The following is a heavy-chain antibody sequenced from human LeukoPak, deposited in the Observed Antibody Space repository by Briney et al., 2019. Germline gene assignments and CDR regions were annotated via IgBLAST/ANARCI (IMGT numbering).Heavy chain of an antibody. CDR2: IYYSGST. CDR3: ARDSGIAARHHDAFDI. V-gene: IGHV4-30-4*08. D-gene: IGHD6-6*01. CDR1: GGSISSGDYY. Sequence: NPSETLSLTCTVSGGSISSGDYYWSWIRQPPGKGLEWIGYIYYSGSTYYNPSLKSRVTISVDTSKNQFSLKLSSVTAADTAVYYCARDSGIAARHHDAFDIWGQGTMVTVSS. J-gene: IGHJ3*02.